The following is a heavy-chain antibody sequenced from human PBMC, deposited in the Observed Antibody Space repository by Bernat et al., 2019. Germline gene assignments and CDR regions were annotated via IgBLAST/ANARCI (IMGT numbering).Heavy chain of an antibody. V-gene: IGHV3-30*01. CDR3: ARDQDSSGWYRLDY. CDR2: ISYDGSNK. CDR1: GFTFSSYA. Sequence: QVQLVESGGGVVQPGRSLRLSCAASGFTFSSYAMHWVRQAPGKGLEWVAVISYDGSNKYYADSVKGRFTISRDNSKNTLYLQMYSLRAEDTAVYYCARDQDSSGWYRLDYWGQGTLVTVSS. J-gene: IGHJ4*02. D-gene: IGHD6-19*01.